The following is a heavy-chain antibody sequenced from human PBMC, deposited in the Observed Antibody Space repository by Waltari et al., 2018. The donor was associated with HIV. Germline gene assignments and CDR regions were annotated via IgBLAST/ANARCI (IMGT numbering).Heavy chain of an antibody. J-gene: IGHJ6*02. CDR2: RKDDGSEK. CDR3: ARIGTFPHNYAIDF. Sequence: EVQLMESGGGLVHSGGSLSLSCAASGFTFTTYWMTGVRQTPGKELEWVAERKDDGSEKYYMGSVKGRFTISRDNAKNSMFLQMNSLRAEDTAVYYCARIGTFPHNYAIDFWGQGTTVTVSS. CDR1: GFTFTTYW. V-gene: IGHV3-7*01. D-gene: IGHD1-26*01.